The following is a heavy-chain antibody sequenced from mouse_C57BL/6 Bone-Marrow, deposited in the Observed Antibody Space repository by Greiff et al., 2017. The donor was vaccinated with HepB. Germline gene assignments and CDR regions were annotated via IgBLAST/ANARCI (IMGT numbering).Heavy chain of an antibody. Sequence: EVKLVESGGGLVQPGGSMKLSCVASGFTFSNYWMNWVRQSPEKGLEWVAQIRLKSDNYATHYAESVKGRFTISRDDSKSSVYLQMNNLRAEDTGIYYCTGEWLLQGGLTYWGQRTLVTVSA. CDR1: GFTFSNYW. V-gene: IGHV6-3*01. D-gene: IGHD2-3*01. J-gene: IGHJ3*01. CDR3: TGEWLLQGGLTY. CDR2: IRLKSDNYAT.